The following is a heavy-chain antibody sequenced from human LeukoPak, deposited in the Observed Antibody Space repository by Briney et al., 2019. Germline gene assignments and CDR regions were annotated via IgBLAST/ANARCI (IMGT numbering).Heavy chain of an antibody. CDR1: GYSFTSFW. CDR2: IYPGDSDT. J-gene: IGHJ4*02. V-gene: IGHV5-51*01. Sequence: GESLQISCQGSGYSFTSFWIAWVRQLPGKGLEWMGIIYPGDSDTRYSPSFQGQVSISVDKSISTAYLQWSSLKASDTAFYYCARQIQLTSNADYWGQGTLVTVSS. D-gene: IGHD1-1*01. CDR3: ARQIQLTSNADY.